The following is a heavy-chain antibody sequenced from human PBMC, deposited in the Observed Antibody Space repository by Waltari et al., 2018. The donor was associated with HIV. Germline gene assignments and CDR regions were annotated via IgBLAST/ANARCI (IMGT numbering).Heavy chain of an antibody. Sequence: QLQLVESGGRGGQAGEVPETLLCSLGFTFQTLCMDLVPPAPGKGLEWVAVISYDGSNKDYGDSVKGRFTISKDNSKSTLYLQMNSLRAEDTAVYYCAKDISANYYDSQGGWYYDLWGRGTLVTVSS. CDR1: FTFQTLC. CDR3: AKDISANYYDSQGGWYYDL. CDR2: ISYDGSNK. V-gene: IGHV3-30*18. D-gene: IGHD3-22*01. J-gene: IGHJ2*01.